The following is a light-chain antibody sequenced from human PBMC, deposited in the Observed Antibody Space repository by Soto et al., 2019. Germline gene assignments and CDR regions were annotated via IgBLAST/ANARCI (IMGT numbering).Light chain of an antibody. V-gene: IGKV3-11*01. CDR2: DAS. J-gene: IGKJ1*01. CDR3: QQRSNWPPLT. CDR1: QSIGSY. Sequence: EIVLTQSPATLSLSPGERATLSCRASQSIGSYLAWYQQKPGQAPRLLIYDASNRATGIPARFSGSGSGTDFTLTIYSLEPEDFAIYYCQQRSNWPPLTFGQGTKVDI.